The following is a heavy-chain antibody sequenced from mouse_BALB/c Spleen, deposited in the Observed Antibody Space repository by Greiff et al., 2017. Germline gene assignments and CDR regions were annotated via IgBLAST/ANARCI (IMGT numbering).Heavy chain of an antibody. D-gene: IGHD1-1*01. Sequence: VKLKESGPGLVAPSQSLSITCTVSGFSLTSYGVHWVRQPPGKGLEWLGVIWAGGSTNYNSALMSRLSISKDNSKSQVFLKMNSLQTDDTAMYYCARKRGITGAWFAYWGQGTLVTVSA. J-gene: IGHJ3*01. CDR2: IWAGGST. CDR1: GFSLTSYG. V-gene: IGHV2-9*02. CDR3: ARKRGITGAWFAY.